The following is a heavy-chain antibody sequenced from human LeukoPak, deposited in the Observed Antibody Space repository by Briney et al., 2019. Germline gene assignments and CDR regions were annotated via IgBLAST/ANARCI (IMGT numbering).Heavy chain of an antibody. D-gene: IGHD6-19*01. CDR3: ALGTYSSGWRFDY. Sequence: GESLKISCQGSGYSFTTYWIGWVRQMPGKGLEWMGIIYPGDSDTRYSPSFQGQVTISADKSITTAYLQWSSLRASDTAMYYCALGTYSSGWRFDYWGQGTLVTVSP. CDR1: GYSFTTYW. CDR2: IYPGDSDT. J-gene: IGHJ4*02. V-gene: IGHV5-51*01.